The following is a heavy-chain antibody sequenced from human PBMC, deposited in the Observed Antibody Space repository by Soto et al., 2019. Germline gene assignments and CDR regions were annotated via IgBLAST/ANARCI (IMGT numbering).Heavy chain of an antibody. Sequence: ASVTVSCKASGYTYPRYTMHWVRQAPGKRLEWMGWINAGNGNTKHSQKFQGRVTITRGTSANTAYMELSSLRSEDTAVYFCATTTGDRYYYGMDVWGQGTTVTVSS. CDR1: GYTYPRYT. J-gene: IGHJ6*02. V-gene: IGHV1-3*01. D-gene: IGHD7-27*01. CDR2: INAGNGNT. CDR3: ATTTGDRYYYGMDV.